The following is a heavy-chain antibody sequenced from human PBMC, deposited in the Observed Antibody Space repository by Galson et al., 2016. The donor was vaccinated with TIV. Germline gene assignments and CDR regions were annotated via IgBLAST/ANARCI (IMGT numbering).Heavy chain of an antibody. CDR2: INVGGDRT. CDR1: GFTFNTYT. D-gene: IGHD3-10*01. Sequence: LRLSCAASGFTFNTYTMDWVRQAPGKGLEWVSVINVGGDRTYYADSVKGRFTVSRDNSKNTLYLQMNNLRAEDTGIYYCARDRITYTLRGSFNLWGQGTWVTVSS. CDR3: ARDRITYTLRGSFNL. J-gene: IGHJ3*01. V-gene: IGHV3-23*01.